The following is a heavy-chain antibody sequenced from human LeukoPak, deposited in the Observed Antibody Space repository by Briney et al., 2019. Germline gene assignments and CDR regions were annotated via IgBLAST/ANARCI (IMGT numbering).Heavy chain of an antibody. J-gene: IGHJ6*03. CDR2: ISWNSGSI. D-gene: IGHD6-13*01. CDR1: GFTFDDYA. V-gene: IGHV3-9*01. Sequence: PGGSLRLSCAASGFTFDDYAMHWVRQAPGKGLEWVSGISWNSGSIGYADSVKGRFTISRDNAKNSLYLQMNSLRAEDTALYYCAKDSPGIAAAGTSHYYMDVWGKGTTVTISS. CDR3: AKDSPGIAAAGTSHYYMDV.